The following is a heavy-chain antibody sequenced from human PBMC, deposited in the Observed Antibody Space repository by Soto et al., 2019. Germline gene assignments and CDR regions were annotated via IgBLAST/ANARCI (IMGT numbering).Heavy chain of an antibody. D-gene: IGHD6-6*01. CDR3: ARTGGGMAARPLEY. CDR2: ISAYNGNK. V-gene: IGHV1-18*04. Sequence: QVQLVQSGGEVKKPGASVEVSCRTSGYMFTTYGMRWVRQAPGQGLKWMAWISAYNGNKKYAQKFQGRVTMTTDTSTSTVSMELRNLTSDDTGTYFCARTGGGMAARPLEYWGQGTLVTVSS. CDR1: GYMFTTYG. J-gene: IGHJ4*02.